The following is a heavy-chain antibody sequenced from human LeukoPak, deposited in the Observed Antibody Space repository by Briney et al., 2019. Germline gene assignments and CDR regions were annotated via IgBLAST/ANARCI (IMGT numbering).Heavy chain of an antibody. CDR3: ARACRTYSSSSEYYYYYMDV. CDR1: GGSFSGYY. V-gene: IGHV4-34*01. D-gene: IGHD6-6*01. CDR2: INHSGST. J-gene: IGHJ6*03. Sequence: PSETLSLTCAVYGGSFSGYYWSWIRQPPGKGLEWIGEINHSGSTNYNPSLKGRVTISVDTSKNQFSLKLSSVTAADTAVYYCARACRTYSSSSEYYYYYMDVWGKGTTVTVSS.